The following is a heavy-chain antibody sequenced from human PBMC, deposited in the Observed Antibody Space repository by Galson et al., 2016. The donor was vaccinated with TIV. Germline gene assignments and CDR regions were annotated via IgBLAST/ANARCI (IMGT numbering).Heavy chain of an antibody. D-gene: IGHD3-22*01. CDR2: INPNSGAT. Sequence: SVKVSCKASGYMFTAYFIHWVRQAPGQGLEWMGRINPNSGATDYAQKFQGRVTMTRDTSISTAYMERSRLTYDDTAVYYCARSYYYDSSAYYFDYWGQGPLVTVSS. CDR3: ARSYYYDSSAYYFDY. V-gene: IGHV1-2*06. CDR1: GYMFTAYF. J-gene: IGHJ4*02.